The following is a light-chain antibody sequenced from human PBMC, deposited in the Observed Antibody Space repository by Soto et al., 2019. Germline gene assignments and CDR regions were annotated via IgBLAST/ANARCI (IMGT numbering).Light chain of an antibody. J-gene: IGLJ2*01. Sequence: QSVLTQPASVSGSPGQSITISCTGTSSDVGGYNYVSWYQQHPDKDPKLMIYEVSNRPSGVSNRFSGSKSGDTASLTISGLQAEDEADYYCSSYTTTSTVGVVFGGGTKLSVL. V-gene: IGLV2-14*01. CDR1: SSDVGGYNY. CDR3: SSYTTTSTVGVV. CDR2: EVS.